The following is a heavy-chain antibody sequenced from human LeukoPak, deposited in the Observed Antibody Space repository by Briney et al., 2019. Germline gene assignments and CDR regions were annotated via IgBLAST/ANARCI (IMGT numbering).Heavy chain of an antibody. CDR2: IYSSGST. D-gene: IGHD1-7*01. Sequence: GGSLRLSCAASGFTFSSYGMHWVRQAPGKGLEWVSVIYSSGSTYYADSVKGRFTVSRDNSKNTLYLQMSSLRAEDTAVYYCAKDERNWNYNLASQTYDWGQGTLVTVSS. CDR1: GFTFSSYG. V-gene: IGHV3-23*03. J-gene: IGHJ4*02. CDR3: AKDERNWNYNLASQTYD.